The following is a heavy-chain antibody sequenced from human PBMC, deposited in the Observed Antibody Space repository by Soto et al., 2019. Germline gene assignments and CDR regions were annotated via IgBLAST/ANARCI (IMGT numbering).Heavy chain of an antibody. CDR1: GGSFSGYY. J-gene: IGHJ6*02. V-gene: IGHV4-34*01. Sequence: SETLSLTCAVYGGSFSGYYWSWIRQPPGKGLEWIGEINHSGSTNYNPSLKSRVTISVDTSKNQFSLKLSSVTAADTAVYYCVYYYDSSGYSDYYYYGMDVWGQGTTVTVS. D-gene: IGHD3-22*01. CDR2: INHSGST. CDR3: VYYYDSSGYSDYYYYGMDV.